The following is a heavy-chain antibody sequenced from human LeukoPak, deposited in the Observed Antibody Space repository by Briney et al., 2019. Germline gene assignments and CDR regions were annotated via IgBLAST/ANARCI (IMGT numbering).Heavy chain of an antibody. V-gene: IGHV3-30*18. J-gene: IGHJ4*02. CDR1: GFTFSSYG. Sequence: GGSLRLSCAASGFTFSSYGMHWVRQAPGKGLERVAVISYDGSNKYYADSVKGRFTISRDNSKNTLYLQMNSLRAEDTAVYYCAKDMLMIVVANSYDYWGQGTLVTVSS. CDR3: AKDMLMIVVANSYDY. D-gene: IGHD3-22*01. CDR2: ISYDGSNK.